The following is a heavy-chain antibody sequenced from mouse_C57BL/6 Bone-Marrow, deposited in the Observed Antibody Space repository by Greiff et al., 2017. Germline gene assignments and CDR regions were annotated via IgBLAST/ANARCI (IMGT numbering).Heavy chain of an antibody. V-gene: IGHV1-42*01. Sequence: VQLQQSGPELVKPGASVKISCKASGYSFTGYYMNWVKQSPEKSLEWIGEINPSTGGTTYNQKFKAKATLTVDKSSSTAYMQLKSLTSEDSAVYYCASRDSSGHGFAYWGQGTLVTVSA. J-gene: IGHJ3*01. CDR2: INPSTGGT. D-gene: IGHD3-2*02. CDR3: ASRDSSGHGFAY. CDR1: GYSFTGYY.